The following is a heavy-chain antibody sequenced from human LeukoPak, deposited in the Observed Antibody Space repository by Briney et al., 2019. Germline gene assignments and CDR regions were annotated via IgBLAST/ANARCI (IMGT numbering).Heavy chain of an antibody. J-gene: IGHJ5*02. CDR1: GYTVTGYF. V-gene: IGHV1-69*13. D-gene: IGHD6-6*01. CDR3: ARDREITTRPGSWFDP. CDR2: VIPISGGA. Sequence: ASVKVSCKTSGYTVTGYFIHWVRQAPGQGLEWMGGVIPISGGATYAQTFRDRVTFTADESTNIAYMELRSLSSDDTAVYFCARDREITTRPGSWFDPWGQGTLVTVSS.